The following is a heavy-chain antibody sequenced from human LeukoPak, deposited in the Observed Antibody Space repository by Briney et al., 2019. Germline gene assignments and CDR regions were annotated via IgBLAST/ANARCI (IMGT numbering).Heavy chain of an antibody. CDR1: GGSITSSNW. J-gene: IGHJ5*02. V-gene: IGHV4-4*02. CDR3: AKSNAWDWFDP. D-gene: IGHD4-11*01. CDR2: IYYTGNT. Sequence: SGTLSLTCAVSGGSITSSNWWSWVRQPQGRGLEWIGEIYYTGNTNYNPSLKRRVTISVDKSNNQFSLNLSSVTAADTAVYYCAKSNAWDWFDPWGQGTLVTVSS.